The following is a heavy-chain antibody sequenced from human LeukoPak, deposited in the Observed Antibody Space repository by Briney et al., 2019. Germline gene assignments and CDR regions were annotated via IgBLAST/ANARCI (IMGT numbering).Heavy chain of an antibody. J-gene: IGHJ4*02. V-gene: IGHV3-23*01. D-gene: IGHD5-18*01. CDR3: AKERGYSYGGLDF. CDR1: GFSFSSYA. CDR2: ISGSGGST. Sequence: GGSLRLSCAASGFSFSSYAMSWVRQAPGKGLEWASGISGSGGSTYYADSVKGRFTISRDDSKNTLYLQMNSLGAEDTAVYYCAKERGYSYGGLDFWGQGTLVTVSS.